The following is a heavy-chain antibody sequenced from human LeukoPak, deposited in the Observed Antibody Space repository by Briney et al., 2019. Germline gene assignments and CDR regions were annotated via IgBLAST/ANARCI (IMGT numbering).Heavy chain of an antibody. CDR1: GFTVSSNY. J-gene: IGHJ4*02. CDR3: ARDFPYYYDTSGYHFDY. Sequence: PGGSLRLSCVASGFTVSSNYMSWVRQAPGKGLEWVSMFYSGGSTFYADSVKGRFTIARDSSKNTLYLQMNTLRAEDTAVYYCARDFPYYYDTSGYHFDYWGQGTLVTVSS. CDR2: FYSGGST. V-gene: IGHV3-66*01. D-gene: IGHD3-22*01.